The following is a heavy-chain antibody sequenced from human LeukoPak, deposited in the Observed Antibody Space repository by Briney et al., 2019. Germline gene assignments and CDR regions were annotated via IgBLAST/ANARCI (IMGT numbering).Heavy chain of an antibody. Sequence: GGSLRLSCAASGFTFSSYAMHWVRQAPGKGLEWVAVIWYDGSNKYYADSVKGRFTISRDNSKNTLYLQMNSLRAEDTAVYYCARGILLNYYGSGSYYYDAFDIWGQGTMVTVSS. V-gene: IGHV3-33*08. CDR1: GFTFSSYA. CDR2: IWYDGSNK. CDR3: ARGILLNYYGSGSYYYDAFDI. D-gene: IGHD3-10*01. J-gene: IGHJ3*02.